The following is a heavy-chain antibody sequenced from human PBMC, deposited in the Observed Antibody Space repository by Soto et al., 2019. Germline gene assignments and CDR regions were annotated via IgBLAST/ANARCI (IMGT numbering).Heavy chain of an antibody. CDR3: AKARGGSYKGGGYYYYAMDV. Sequence: GGSLRLSCAASGFTFSSYAMSWVRQAPGKGLEWVSAISGSGGSTYYADSVKGRFTISRDNSKNTLYLQMNSLRAEDTAVYYCAKARGGSYKGGGYYYYAMDVWGQGTTVTVSS. V-gene: IGHV3-23*01. D-gene: IGHD1-26*01. J-gene: IGHJ6*02. CDR1: GFTFSSYA. CDR2: ISGSGGST.